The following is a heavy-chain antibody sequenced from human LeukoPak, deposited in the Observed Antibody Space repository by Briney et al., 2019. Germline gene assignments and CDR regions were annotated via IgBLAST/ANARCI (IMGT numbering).Heavy chain of an antibody. J-gene: IGHJ4*02. V-gene: IGHV3-23*01. CDR1: GFTFSSYA. Sequence: GGSLRLSCAASGFTFSSYAMSWVRQAPGKGLEWVSAISGSGGSTYYADSVKGRFTISRDNSKNTLYLQMNSLRAEDTAVYYCAKDHYYYYGSGSAGYFDYWGQGILVTVSS. D-gene: IGHD3-10*01. CDR2: ISGSGGST. CDR3: AKDHYYYYGSGSAGYFDY.